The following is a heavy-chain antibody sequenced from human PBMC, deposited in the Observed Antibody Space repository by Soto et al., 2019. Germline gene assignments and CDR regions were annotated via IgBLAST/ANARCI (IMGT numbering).Heavy chain of an antibody. CDR3: ARSGSGYDYYYYYMDV. Sequence: ASVKVSCKASGYTFTSYDINWVRQATGQGLEWMGWMNPNSGNTGYAQKFQGRVTMTRNTSISTAYMELSSLRSEDTAVYYCARSGSGYDYYYYYMDVWGKGTTVTVSS. D-gene: IGHD5-12*01. J-gene: IGHJ6*03. V-gene: IGHV1-8*01. CDR1: GYTFTSYD. CDR2: MNPNSGNT.